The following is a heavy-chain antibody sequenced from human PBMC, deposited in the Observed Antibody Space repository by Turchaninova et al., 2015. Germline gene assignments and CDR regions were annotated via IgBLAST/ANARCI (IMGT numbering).Heavy chain of an antibody. Sequence: QVQLVQSGAEVKKPGSSVKVSCKASGGTFSSYAISWVRQAPGQGLEWMGGIIPFFGTVTFARKVQGRGPIPVYQSTGKAYMGRRSLRSEDTAVYYCARLKNVPAAKGAWGQGTLVTVSS. J-gene: IGHJ4*02. CDR3: ARLKNVPAAKGA. V-gene: IGHV1-69*01. D-gene: IGHD2-2*01. CDR1: GGTFSSYA. CDR2: IIPFFGTV.